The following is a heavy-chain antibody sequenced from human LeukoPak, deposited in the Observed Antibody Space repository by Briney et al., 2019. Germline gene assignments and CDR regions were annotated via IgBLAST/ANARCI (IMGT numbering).Heavy chain of an antibody. CDR1: GFTFSSYG. D-gene: IGHD3-10*01. CDR2: NSGSGGST. CDR3: AKEAFITTVRGVNYYYGMDV. V-gene: IGHV3-23*01. J-gene: IGHJ6*02. Sequence: GGSLRLSCAASGFTFSSYGIHWVRQAPGKGLECVSANSGSGGSTYYADSVKGRFTISRDNSKNTLYLQMNSLRAEDTAVFYCAKEAFITTVRGVNYYYGMDVWGQGTTVAVSS.